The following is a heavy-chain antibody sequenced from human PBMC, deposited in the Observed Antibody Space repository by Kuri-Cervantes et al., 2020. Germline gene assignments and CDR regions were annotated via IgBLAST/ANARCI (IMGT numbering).Heavy chain of an antibody. CDR2: IYYSGST. CDR1: GGSINSISHY. D-gene: IGHD3-22*01. V-gene: IGHV4-39*07. CDR3: ARRIVEYYDNSASGYNWFDP. Sequence: GSLRLSCTVSGGSINSISHYWGWIRQPPGKGLEWIGYIYYSGSTYYNPSLKSRVTISVDTSKNQFSLKLSSVTAADTAVYYCARRIVEYYDNSASGYNWFDPWGQGTLVTVSS. J-gene: IGHJ5*02.